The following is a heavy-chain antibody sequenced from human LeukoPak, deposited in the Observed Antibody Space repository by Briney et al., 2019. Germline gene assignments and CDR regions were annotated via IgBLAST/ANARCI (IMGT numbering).Heavy chain of an antibody. Sequence: ASVKVSCKASGYTFTGYYMHWVRQAPGQVLEWMGWINPNSGGTNYAQKFQGRVTMTRDTSISTAYMELSRLRSDDTAVYYCARELPGYCSGGSCYYLDYWGQGTLVTVSS. CDR1: GYTFTGYY. D-gene: IGHD2-15*01. CDR2: INPNSGGT. V-gene: IGHV1-2*02. J-gene: IGHJ4*02. CDR3: ARELPGYCSGGSCYYLDY.